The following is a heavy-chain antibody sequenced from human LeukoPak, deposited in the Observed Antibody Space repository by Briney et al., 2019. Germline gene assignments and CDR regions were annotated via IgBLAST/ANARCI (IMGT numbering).Heavy chain of an antibody. CDR1: GGSLNSNSYY. CDR2: INYSGNT. V-gene: IGHV4-39*01. Sequence: SETLSLTCTVSGGSLNSNSYYWGCIRQPPGKGLEWIGSINYSGNTYYSPSLKSRVTISVDTSKNQFSLKLSSVTAADSAIYSCAGSYSSTWYSTFDLWGKGTVVTVSS. CDR3: AGSYSSTWYSTFDL. D-gene: IGHD2/OR15-2a*01. J-gene: IGHJ3*01.